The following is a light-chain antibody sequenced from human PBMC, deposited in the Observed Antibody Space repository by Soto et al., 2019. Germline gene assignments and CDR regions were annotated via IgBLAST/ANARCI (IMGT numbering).Light chain of an antibody. Sequence: AIRMTQSPSSLSASTGDRVTITCRASQGISSYLAWYQQKPGKAPKLLIYAAPTLQSGVPSRFSGSASGTEFTLTTSSLQPDDFATYYCQQYNSYSTFGQGTKVDIK. V-gene: IGKV1-8*01. CDR3: QQYNSYST. J-gene: IGKJ1*01. CDR1: QGISSY. CDR2: AAP.